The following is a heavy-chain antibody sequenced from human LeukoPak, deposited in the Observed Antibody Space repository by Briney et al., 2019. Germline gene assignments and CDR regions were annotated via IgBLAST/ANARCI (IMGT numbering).Heavy chain of an antibody. CDR3: ARESDYDAFDI. V-gene: IGHV4-59*01. Sequence: SETLSLTCTVSGCSIRSYYWSWIRQPPGKGLEGIGYIYDSGSTNYNPSLKSRVTISVDTSKNQFSLKLSSVNAAATAVYYCARESDYDAFDIWGQGTMVTVSS. CDR2: IYDSGST. D-gene: IGHD3/OR15-3a*01. CDR1: GCSIRSYY. J-gene: IGHJ3*02.